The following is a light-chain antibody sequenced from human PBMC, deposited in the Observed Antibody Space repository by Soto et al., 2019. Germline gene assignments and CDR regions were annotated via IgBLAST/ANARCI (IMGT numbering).Light chain of an antibody. J-gene: IGLJ1*01. Sequence: QSVLTQPASVSGSPGQSITISCTGSSSDVGGHNHVSWYQQHPGKAPKLIIYEGGNRPSGVSNRFSGSKSGNTASLTISGFHAEDEDDYYCKSATSSSTQVFGAGTKVTVL. CDR3: KSATSSSTQV. V-gene: IGLV2-14*01. CDR2: EGG. CDR1: SSDVGGHNH.